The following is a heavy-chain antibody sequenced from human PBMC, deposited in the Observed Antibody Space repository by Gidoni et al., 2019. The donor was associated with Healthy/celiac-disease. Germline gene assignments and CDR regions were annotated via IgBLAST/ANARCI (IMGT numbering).Heavy chain of an antibody. V-gene: IGHV3-30*18. Sequence: VQLVEPGGGVVPPGWSLRLFCAASAFTFSSYGMHWVRQAPGKGLEWVAVISYDGSNKDYADSVKGRFTISRDKSKNTLYLQMNSLRAEDTAVYYCAKDHGSSGYPYFDYWGQGTLVTVSS. CDR3: AKDHGSSGYPYFDY. CDR1: AFTFSSYG. J-gene: IGHJ4*02. CDR2: ISYDGSNK. D-gene: IGHD3-22*01.